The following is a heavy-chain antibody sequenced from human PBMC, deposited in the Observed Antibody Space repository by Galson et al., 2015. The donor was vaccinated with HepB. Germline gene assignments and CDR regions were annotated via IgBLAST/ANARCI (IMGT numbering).Heavy chain of an antibody. J-gene: IGHJ6*02. CDR1: GYTFTSYA. CDR2: INTNTGNP. Sequence: SVKVSCKASGYTFTSYAMNWVRQAPGQGLEWMGWINTNTGNPTYAQGFTGRFVFSLDTSVSTAYLQISSLKAEDTAVYYCAREDDILTGYRGYYYGMDVWGQGTTVTVSS. CDR3: AREDDILTGYRGYYYGMDV. V-gene: IGHV7-4-1*02. D-gene: IGHD3-9*01.